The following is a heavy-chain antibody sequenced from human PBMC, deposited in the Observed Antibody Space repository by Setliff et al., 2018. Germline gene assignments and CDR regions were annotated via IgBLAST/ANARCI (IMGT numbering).Heavy chain of an antibody. V-gene: IGHV1-69*05. Sequence: VKVSCKASGATFSSYGISWVRQAPGQGLEWMAGTIPIFGTTEYAQKFQGRLTIITDESTNTAFMQLSSLRSDDTAVYYCVREGVDSRSSTDYRYYMDVWG. CDR1: GATFSSYG. J-gene: IGHJ6*03. D-gene: IGHD3-22*01. CDR2: TIPIFGTT. CDR3: VREGVDSRSSTDYRYYMDV.